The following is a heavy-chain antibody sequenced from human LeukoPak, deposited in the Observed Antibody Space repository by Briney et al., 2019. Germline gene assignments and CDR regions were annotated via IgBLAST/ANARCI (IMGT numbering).Heavy chain of an antibody. Sequence: GGSLRLSCEASGFTFGDYDMHWVRQATGKGLEWVSAIRSIGDRFYSGSVKGRFTISRENAKNTFYLEMNSLRVGDTPVYYCARLYSSGRYANAFDTWGHGTVVTVSS. D-gene: IGHD6-19*01. CDR3: ARLYSSGRYANAFDT. V-gene: IGHV3-13*01. J-gene: IGHJ3*02. CDR1: GFTFGDYD. CDR2: IRSIGDR.